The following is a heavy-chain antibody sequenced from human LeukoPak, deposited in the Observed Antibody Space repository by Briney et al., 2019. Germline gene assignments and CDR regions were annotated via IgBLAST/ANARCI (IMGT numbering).Heavy chain of an antibody. CDR3: ATATAFYCIDH. CDR2: ISSTGNT. D-gene: IGHD2-21*02. V-gene: IGHV4-4*08. Sequence: SETPSLTCTVSGASITRSFWTWVRQTPEKGLEWIGYISSTGNTNYNPSLGSRVTMSVDTSNNQFSLDLKSVTAADTAVYYCATATAFYCIDHWGQGTLVTVSS. CDR1: GASITRSF. J-gene: IGHJ4*02.